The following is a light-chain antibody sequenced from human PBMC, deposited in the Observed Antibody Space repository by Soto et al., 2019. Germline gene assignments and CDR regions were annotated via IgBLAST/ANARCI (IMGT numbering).Light chain of an antibody. CDR1: SSNIGSHY. J-gene: IGLJ7*01. CDR2: RND. CDR3: GAWDDSLNGAV. V-gene: IGLV1-47*01. Sequence: QPVLTQAPSASGTPGQTVTISCSGSSSNIGSHYVYWYQQLPGTAPKLLIYRNDQRPSGIPDRFSGSKSGTSASLAISGLRSEDEADYYCGAWDDSLNGAVFGGGTQLTVL.